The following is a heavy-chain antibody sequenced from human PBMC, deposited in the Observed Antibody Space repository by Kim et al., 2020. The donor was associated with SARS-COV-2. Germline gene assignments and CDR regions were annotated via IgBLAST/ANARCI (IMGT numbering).Heavy chain of an antibody. Sequence: ASVKVSCKASGYTFSSYDISWVRQAPGQGLEWMGWIRSHNGNTTYAQKLQGRVSMTTDTSTSTAYMELTSLTSDDSPVYYCARMGYYGDYTPFDSSGHG. CDR2: IRSHNGNT. J-gene: IGHJ5*01. V-gene: IGHV1-18*01. CDR3: ARMGYYGDYTPFDS. D-gene: IGHD4-17*01. CDR1: GYTFSSYD.